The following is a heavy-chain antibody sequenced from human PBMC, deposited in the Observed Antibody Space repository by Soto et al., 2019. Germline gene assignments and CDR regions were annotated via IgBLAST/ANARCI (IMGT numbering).Heavy chain of an antibody. CDR3: AHSSRDGYVQLAFFDY. CDR1: GGSITSINW. V-gene: IGHV4-4*02. D-gene: IGHD5-12*01. Sequence: SETLSLTCAVSGGSITSINWWSWVRQPPGKGLGWIGEIYHGGSTNCNPSLKTRLTITKDTSKNQVVLAMTNMDPVDTATYYCAHSSRDGYVQLAFFDYWGQGALVTVSS. CDR2: IYHGGST. J-gene: IGHJ4*02.